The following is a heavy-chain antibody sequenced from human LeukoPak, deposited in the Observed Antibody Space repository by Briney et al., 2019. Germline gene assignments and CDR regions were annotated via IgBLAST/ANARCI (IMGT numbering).Heavy chain of an antibody. Sequence: GSLRLSCAASGFTFSRYWMHWVRQAPGTGLVWVSRIHNDGSSTSYADSVKGRFTISRDNAKNTVYLQMNSLRAEDTAVYYCARGMYYDILTGPLGFDYWGQGTLVTVSS. CDR1: GFTFSRYW. J-gene: IGHJ4*02. V-gene: IGHV3-74*01. D-gene: IGHD3-9*01. CDR2: IHNDGSST. CDR3: ARGMYYDILTGPLGFDY.